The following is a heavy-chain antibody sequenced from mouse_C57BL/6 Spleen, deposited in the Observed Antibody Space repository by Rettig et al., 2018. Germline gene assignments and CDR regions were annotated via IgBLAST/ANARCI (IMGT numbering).Heavy chain of an antibody. CDR1: GFSLTSYG. CDR2: IWGGGRT. D-gene: IGHD1-1*01. V-gene: IGHV2-9*01. CDR3: AKSYYNGSSYGGFAH. J-gene: IGHJ3*01. Sequence: LSITCTVSGFSLTSYGVDWVRQPPGKGLEWLGVIWGGGRTNYNSALMSRLSISKDNSKSQVFLKMNSLQTDDTAMYYCAKSYYNGSSYGGFAHWGQGTLVTVSA.